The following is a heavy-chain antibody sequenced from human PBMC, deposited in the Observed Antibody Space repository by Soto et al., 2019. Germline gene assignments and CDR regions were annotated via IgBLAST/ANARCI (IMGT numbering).Heavy chain of an antibody. CDR1: GGSVSNGTYY. J-gene: IGHJ4*02. CDR2: IYNNGGT. D-gene: IGHD3-16*01. V-gene: IGHV4-61*01. Sequence: PSETLSLTCTVSGGSVSNGTYYWSWIRQPPGKGLEWLGYIYNNGGTNYNPSHKSRVTISRDTSKDQISLRLNSVTAADTAVYYCARAPGRVSNAYFDNWAQGIQVTFYS. CDR3: ARAPGRVSNAYFDN.